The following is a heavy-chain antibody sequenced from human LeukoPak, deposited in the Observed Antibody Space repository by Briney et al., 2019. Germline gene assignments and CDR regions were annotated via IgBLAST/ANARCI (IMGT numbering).Heavy chain of an antibody. CDR1: GGSISSSSYY. CDR3: ARGRRYSYGSSYFQH. CDR2: IYYSGST. J-gene: IGHJ1*01. D-gene: IGHD5-18*01. Sequence: SETLSLTCTVSGGSISSSSYYWGWIPRPPGKGREGIGSIYYSGSTYYNPSLKSRVTISVDTSKNQFSPKLSSVTAADTAVYYCARGRRYSYGSSYFQHWGQGTLVTVSS. V-gene: IGHV4-39*07.